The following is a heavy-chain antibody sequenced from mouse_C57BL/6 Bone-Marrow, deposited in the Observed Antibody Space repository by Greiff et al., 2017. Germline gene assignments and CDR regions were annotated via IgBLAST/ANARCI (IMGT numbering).Heavy chain of an antibody. CDR2: IDPEDGDT. Sequence: EVQLQQSGAELVRPGASVKLSCTASGFNIKDYYMHWVKQRPEQGLEWIGRIDPEDGDTEYAPKFKGKATMTADTSSNTAYLQLSSLTSEDTAVYYCTAPIIPTEYFDYWGQGTTLTVSA. D-gene: IGHD1-1*01. V-gene: IGHV14-1*01. J-gene: IGHJ2*01. CDR1: GFNIKDYY. CDR3: TAPIIPTEYFDY.